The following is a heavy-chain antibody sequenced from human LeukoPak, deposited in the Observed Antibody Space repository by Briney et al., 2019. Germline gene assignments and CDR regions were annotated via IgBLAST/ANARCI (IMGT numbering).Heavy chain of an antibody. V-gene: IGHV3-7*01. Sequence: GGSLRLSCAASGFTFTDYWMNWVRQPPGKGLEWVANIKQDGSEQYYVDSVKGRFTISRDNAENSLYAQMNSLRAEDTAVYYCVRGPRGDYGGNHGGIDIWGQGTKVTVSS. D-gene: IGHD4-23*01. CDR2: IKQDGSEQ. CDR3: VRGPRGDYGGNHGGIDI. CDR1: GFTFTDYW. J-gene: IGHJ3*02.